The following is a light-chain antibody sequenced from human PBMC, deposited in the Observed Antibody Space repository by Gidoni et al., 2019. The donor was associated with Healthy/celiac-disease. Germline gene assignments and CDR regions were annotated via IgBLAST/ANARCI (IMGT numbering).Light chain of an antibody. V-gene: IGKV1-39*01. CDR3: QQSYSTPGT. Sequence: DIQMTQSPSSLSASVGDRVTITCRASQSICTYLNWYQQKPGKAPKLLIYAASNLQSGVPSRFSGSGSGTDFTLTISSLQPEDFAAYYCQQSYSTPGTFGQGTKVEIK. CDR2: AAS. CDR1: QSICTY. J-gene: IGKJ1*01.